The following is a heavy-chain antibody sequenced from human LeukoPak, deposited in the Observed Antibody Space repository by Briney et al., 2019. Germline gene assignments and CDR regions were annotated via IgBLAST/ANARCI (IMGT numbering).Heavy chain of an antibody. CDR2: IIPIFGTA. CDR1: GGTFSSYA. Sequence: SVKVSCKASGGTFSSYAISWVRQAPGQGLEWMGGIIPIFGTANYAQKFQGRVTITADESTSTAYMELSSLRSEDTAVYYCASTYYDSSGYYLFWFDPWGQGTLVTVSS. D-gene: IGHD3-22*01. V-gene: IGHV1-69*01. J-gene: IGHJ5*02. CDR3: ASTYYDSSGYYLFWFDP.